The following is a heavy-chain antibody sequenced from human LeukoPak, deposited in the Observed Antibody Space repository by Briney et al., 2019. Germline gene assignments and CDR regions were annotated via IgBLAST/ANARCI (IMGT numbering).Heavy chain of an antibody. J-gene: IGHJ4*02. D-gene: IGHD3-9*01. CDR2: ISGSGGST. V-gene: IGHV3-23*01. CDR3: AKAQAPYYDILTGYSPDY. Sequence: GGSLRLSCAASGFTFSSYAMSWVRQDPGKGLEWVSAISGSGGSTYYADSVKGRFTISRDNSKNTLYLQMNSLRAEDTAVYYCAKAQAPYYDILTGYSPDYWGQGTLVTVSS. CDR1: GFTFSSYA.